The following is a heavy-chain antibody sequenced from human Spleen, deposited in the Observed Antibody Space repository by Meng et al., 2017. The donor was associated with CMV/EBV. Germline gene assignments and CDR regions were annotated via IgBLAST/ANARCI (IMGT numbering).Heavy chain of an antibody. CDR1: GGSLRSGGYY. CDR3: ARKSPYWYFDL. CDR2: IYYSGDT. J-gene: IGHJ2*01. Sequence: SETLSLTCTVSGGSLRSGGYYWSWIRQPPGKGLEWIGYIYYSGDTNYNPSLKGRVTISVDTSKNQFSLRLSSVTAADTAMYYCARKSPYWYFDLWGRGTLVTVSS. V-gene: IGHV4-61*08.